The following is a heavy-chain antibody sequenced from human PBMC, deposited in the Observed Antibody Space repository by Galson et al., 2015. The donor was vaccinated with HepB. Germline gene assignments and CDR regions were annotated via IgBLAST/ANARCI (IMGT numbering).Heavy chain of an antibody. CDR3: ARSRWQRLECYFDL. V-gene: IGHV1-46*03. CDR1: GYTFTRYY. CDR2: INPSGGST. J-gene: IGHJ2*01. D-gene: IGHD1-1*01. Sequence: SVKVSCKASGYTFTRYYIHWVRQAPGQGLEWMGIINPSGGSTSYAQKFQGRVTMTGATSTTTVYMAMSSLRFDDTAVYYCARSRWQRLECYFDLWGRGTLVTVSS.